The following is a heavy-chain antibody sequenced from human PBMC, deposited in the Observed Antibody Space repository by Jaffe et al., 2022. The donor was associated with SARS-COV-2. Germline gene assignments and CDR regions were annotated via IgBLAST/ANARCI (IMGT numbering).Heavy chain of an antibody. J-gene: IGHJ4*02. D-gene: IGHD2-15*01. CDR2: IDPSDFYV. V-gene: IGHV5-10-1*03. Sequence: EVQLVQSGAEVKKPGESLRISCKGSGYSFTNNWITWVRQMPGKGLEWMGTIDPSDFYVKYSPSFQGHVTISPDKSISTAYLQWSSLKASDTAMYYCARHGYCSGVRCYSEYYFDYWGQGTPVTVSS. CDR3: ARHGYCSGVRCYSEYYFDY. CDR1: GYSFTNNW.